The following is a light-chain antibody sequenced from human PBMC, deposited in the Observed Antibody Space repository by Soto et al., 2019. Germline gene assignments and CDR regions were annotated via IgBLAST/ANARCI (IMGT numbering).Light chain of an antibody. J-gene: IGKJ1*01. Sequence: DIQMTQSPSSLSASIGDSVTITCRASQTIIGYLNSYQQKPGKAPRLLINAASNLQSGVPSRFRGSGSETDFTLSITSLQPEDFATYYCQQSYNPPGTFGQGTKVDIK. CDR2: AAS. V-gene: IGKV1-39*01. CDR3: QQSYNPPGT. CDR1: QTIIGY.